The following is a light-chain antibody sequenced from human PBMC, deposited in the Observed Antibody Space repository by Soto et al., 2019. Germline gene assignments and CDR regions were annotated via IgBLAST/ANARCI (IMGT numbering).Light chain of an antibody. CDR1: SSDVGGYNY. J-gene: IGLJ1*01. V-gene: IGLV2-14*01. CDR3: SSYTSSSTLDV. Sequence: QSALTQPVSVSGSPGQSITISCTGTSSDVGGYNYVSWYQQHPGKAPKLMIYDVSNRPSGVSNRFSGSKSGNTASLTFSGLQAEDEADYYCSSYTSSSTLDVFGTGTKVTVL. CDR2: DVS.